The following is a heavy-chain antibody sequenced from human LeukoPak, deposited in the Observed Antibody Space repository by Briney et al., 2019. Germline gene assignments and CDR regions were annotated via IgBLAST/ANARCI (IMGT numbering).Heavy chain of an antibody. Sequence: GGSLSHSCAASGFPFVDYFMTWVRQAPGKGLEWISYISIRASTIYYAGSVKGRFTISRDNAKNSLYLQMNDLRTEDTAVYYCAGGFSSGFNFLEYWGQGALVTVSS. CDR3: AGGFSSGFNFLEY. J-gene: IGHJ4*02. V-gene: IGHV3-11*01. CDR2: ISIRASTI. D-gene: IGHD3-22*01. CDR1: GFPFVDYF.